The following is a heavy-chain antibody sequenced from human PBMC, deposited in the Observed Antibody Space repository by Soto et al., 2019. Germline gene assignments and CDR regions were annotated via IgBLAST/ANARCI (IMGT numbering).Heavy chain of an antibody. D-gene: IGHD3-3*01. CDR3: VRERTIFGVAPGGGVDV. CDR2: VYHSGAT. J-gene: IGHJ6*02. CDR1: GGSISTSDYT. Sequence: SQTLSLTCAVSGGSISTSDYTWSWIRQPPGRGLEWIGSVYHSGATHYMPSLKNRLTMSLDKSKNQFSLDLTSVTAADTAVYYCVRERTIFGVAPGGGVDVWGQGTTVTVSS. V-gene: IGHV4-30-2*01.